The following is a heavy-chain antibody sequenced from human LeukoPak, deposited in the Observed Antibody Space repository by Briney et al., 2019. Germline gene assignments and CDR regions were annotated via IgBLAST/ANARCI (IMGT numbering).Heavy chain of an antibody. Sequence: ASVKISCKASGYIFSSYGVAWVRQGPGQGPEWMGWINIYSGDTNYAQKFQGRVTVTRDTGTNTAYMELRSLRFDDTAVYYCARDGRRTWYFDYWGQGTLVTVTS. D-gene: IGHD6-13*01. V-gene: IGHV1-18*01. CDR2: INIYSGDT. J-gene: IGHJ4*02. CDR1: GYIFSSYG. CDR3: ARDGRRTWYFDY.